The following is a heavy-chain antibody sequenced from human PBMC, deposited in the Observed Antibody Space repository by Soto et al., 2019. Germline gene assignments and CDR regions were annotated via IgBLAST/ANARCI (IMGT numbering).Heavy chain of an antibody. V-gene: IGHV3-9*01. CDR1: GFTFDDYA. J-gene: IGHJ4*02. Sequence: DVQLVESGGGLVQPGRSLRLSCATSGFTFDDYAMHWVRQAPGKGLAWVSGISWNSGSIGYADSVKGRFTISRDNAKKSLYLQMNSLRAEDTALYYCAKDVSMVRGVTPFDYWGQGTLVTVSS. CDR3: AKDVSMVRGVTPFDY. CDR2: ISWNSGSI. D-gene: IGHD3-10*01.